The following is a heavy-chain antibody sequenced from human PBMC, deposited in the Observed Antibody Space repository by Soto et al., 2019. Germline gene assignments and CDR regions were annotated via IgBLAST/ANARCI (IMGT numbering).Heavy chain of an antibody. Sequence: QVQLVQSGAEVKKPGATVKVACRTSGYTFTNYGISWVRQSPGQGLEWMGWISTHNGNTNDAHKLQGRVTMTTDKSTSTAYMELRSLRTDETAVYYCVGASIAPRPVYFQHWGQGTLVTVSS. CDR3: VGASIAPRPVYFQH. CDR2: ISTHNGNT. D-gene: IGHD6-6*01. CDR1: GYTFTNYG. J-gene: IGHJ1*01. V-gene: IGHV1-18*01.